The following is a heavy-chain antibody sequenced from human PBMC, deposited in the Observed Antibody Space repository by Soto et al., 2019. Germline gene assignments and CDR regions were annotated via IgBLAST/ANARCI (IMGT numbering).Heavy chain of an antibody. Sequence: ASVKVSCKASGYTFTSYYMHWVRQAPGQGLEWMGIINPSGGSTSYAQKFQGRVTMTRDTSTSTVYMELSSLRSEDTAVYYCARDVRFLEWSYGMDVWGQGTTVTVSS. CDR1: GYTFTSYY. CDR2: INPSGGST. D-gene: IGHD3-3*01. CDR3: ARDVRFLEWSYGMDV. J-gene: IGHJ6*02. V-gene: IGHV1-46*01.